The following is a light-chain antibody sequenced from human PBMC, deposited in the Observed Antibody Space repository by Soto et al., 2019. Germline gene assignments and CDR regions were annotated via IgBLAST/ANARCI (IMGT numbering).Light chain of an antibody. CDR3: VLYMGSGIAV. Sequence: QTVVTQEPSFSVSPGRTVTLTCDLSSGSVSTSYYPSWYQQTPGQAPRTLIYSTNTRSSGVPDRFSGSILGNKAALTITGAQADDESDYYCVLYMGSGIAVFGGGTKLTVL. CDR2: STN. J-gene: IGLJ3*02. CDR1: SGSVSTSYY. V-gene: IGLV8-61*01.